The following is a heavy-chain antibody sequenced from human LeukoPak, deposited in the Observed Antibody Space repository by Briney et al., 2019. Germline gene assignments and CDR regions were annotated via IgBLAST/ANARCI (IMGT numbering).Heavy chain of an antibody. CDR3: ARDRYEYDSSTYFGCYA. D-gene: IGHD3-22*01. Sequence: PGGSLRLSCAASGFTFSTFWMSWVRQAPGKGLEWVANIKQDGSEKHYVDSVKGRFTISRDNAKNSLYLQMNSLRAEDTAVYYCARDRYEYDSSTYFGCYAWGLGTLVTVSS. J-gene: IGHJ5*02. V-gene: IGHV3-7*01. CDR2: IKQDGSEK. CDR1: GFTFSTFW.